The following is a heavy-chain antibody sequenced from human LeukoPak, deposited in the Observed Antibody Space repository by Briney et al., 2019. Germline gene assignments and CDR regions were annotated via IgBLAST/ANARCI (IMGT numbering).Heavy chain of an antibody. D-gene: IGHD6-13*01. Sequence: PSETLSLTCTVSGGSISSSSYYWGWIRQPPGKGLEWIGSIYYSGSTYYNPSLKSRVTIFVDTSKNQFSLKLNSVTAADTAVYYCARRVYSSSQGSSNWFDPWGQGTLVTVSS. V-gene: IGHV4-39*01. CDR3: ARRVYSSSQGSSNWFDP. J-gene: IGHJ5*02. CDR1: GGSISSSSYY. CDR2: IYYSGST.